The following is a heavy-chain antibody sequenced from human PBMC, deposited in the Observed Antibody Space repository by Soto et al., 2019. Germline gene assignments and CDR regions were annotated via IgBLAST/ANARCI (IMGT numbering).Heavy chain of an antibody. Sequence: APVKVSCKASCYTLSRHGISWVRQAPGQGLEWMGWISAYNGNTNYAQKLQGRVTMTTDTSTSTAYMELRSLRSDDTAVYYFAREIVVVAANENDGMDVWGQGTTVTVSS. D-gene: IGHD2-15*01. CDR1: CYTLSRHG. V-gene: IGHV1-18*01. CDR3: AREIVVVAANENDGMDV. J-gene: IGHJ6*02. CDR2: ISAYNGNT.